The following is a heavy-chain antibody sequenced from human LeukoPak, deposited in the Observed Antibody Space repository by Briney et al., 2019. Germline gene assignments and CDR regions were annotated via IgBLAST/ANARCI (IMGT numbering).Heavy chain of an antibody. CDR2: IYSAGGT. CDR1: GFTVSANY. V-gene: IGHV3-53*01. D-gene: IGHD3-10*01. J-gene: IGHJ3*02. Sequence: GGSLRLSCAASGFTVSANYMAWVRQAPGKGLEWVSVIYSAGGTNYADSVKGRFTISRDNSKNTLYLQMNSLRVEDTAVYYCARVSVVRGVFDAFDIWGPGTMVTVSS. CDR3: ARVSVVRGVFDAFDI.